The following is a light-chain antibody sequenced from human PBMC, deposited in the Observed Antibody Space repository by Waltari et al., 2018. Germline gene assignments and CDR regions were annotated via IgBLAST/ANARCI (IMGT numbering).Light chain of an antibody. CDR3: QSYDSSNSWV. CDR1: SGSIASNY. V-gene: IGLV6-57*04. J-gene: IGLJ3*02. Sequence: NFMLTQPHSVSESPGKTVTISCTRSSGSIASNYVQWYQKRPGSAPTTVIYEDNQRPSGVPDRFSGSIDSSSNSASLTISGLKTEDEADYYCQSYDSSNSWVFGGGTKLTVL. CDR2: EDN.